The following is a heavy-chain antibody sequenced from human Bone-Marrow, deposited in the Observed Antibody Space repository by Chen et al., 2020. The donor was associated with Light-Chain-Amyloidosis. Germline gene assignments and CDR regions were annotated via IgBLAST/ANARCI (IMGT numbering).Heavy chain of an antibody. Sequence: QVQLQQPGPGLVKPSQTLPPTCPISGDSVPSSSTAWNWIRQSPSRGLEWLGRTFYTSKWYYDYAPSVKSRMTFNTDSSKNHFSLQLDSVTPEDTAVYYCARGRGAYDYWGQGTLVTVSS. J-gene: IGHJ4*02. CDR2: TFYTSKWYY. CDR3: ARGRGAYDY. V-gene: IGHV6-1*01. D-gene: IGHD1-26*01. CDR1: GDSVPSSSTA.